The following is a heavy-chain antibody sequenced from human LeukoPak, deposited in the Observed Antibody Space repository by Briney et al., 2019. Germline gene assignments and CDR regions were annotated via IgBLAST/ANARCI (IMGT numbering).Heavy chain of an antibody. J-gene: IGHJ4*02. CDR1: GFTFSSYA. CDR3: GPRYGDFDY. V-gene: IGHV3-23*01. Sequence: GGSLRLSCAASGFTFSSYAMSWVRQAPGKGLEWVSAISCSGGSTYYAACVKGLFTISRDNSKNTLYLQNTSLRSEDTAVYYCGPRYGDFDYWGQGTLVTVS. CDR2: ISCSGGST. D-gene: IGHD5-18*01.